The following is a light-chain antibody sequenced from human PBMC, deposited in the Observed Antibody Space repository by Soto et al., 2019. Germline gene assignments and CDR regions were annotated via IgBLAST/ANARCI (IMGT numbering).Light chain of an antibody. CDR3: LQDYNYPWT. CDR1: QGIRND. Sequence: AIQMTQSPSSLSVSVGDRVTITCRASQGIRNDLGWYQQKPGKAPKLLIYAASSLQSGVPSRFSGSGSGTDFTLTISSLQPEDFATYYCLQDYNYPWTFGQRTKVEIK. V-gene: IGKV1-6*01. J-gene: IGKJ1*01. CDR2: AAS.